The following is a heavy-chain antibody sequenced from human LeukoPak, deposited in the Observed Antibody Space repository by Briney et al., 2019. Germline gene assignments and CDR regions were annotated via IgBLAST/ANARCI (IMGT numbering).Heavy chain of an antibody. CDR2: IFYSGTT. V-gene: IGHV4-39*01. CDR3: ARRVIVATLDF. D-gene: IGHD5-12*01. J-gene: IGHJ4*02. CDR1: GGSISSSSYY. Sequence: SETLSLTCSVSGGSISSSSYYWAWIRQPPGKGLQWIGSIFYSGTTLYNPSLKSRVTISVDTSKNQFSLKLSSVTAADTAVYYCARRVIVATLDFWGQGTLVTVSS.